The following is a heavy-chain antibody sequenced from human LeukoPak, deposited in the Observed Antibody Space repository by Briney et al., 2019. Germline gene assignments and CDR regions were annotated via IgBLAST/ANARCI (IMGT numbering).Heavy chain of an antibody. CDR3: AREEDYVADY. Sequence: GASVKVSCKASGYTFTAHYLHWVRQATGQGLEWKGRINPNSGDTVYAQKFQGRVTMTGDTSISTTYMEPSRLRSDDTAVYYCAREEDYVADYWGQGTLVTVSS. CDR1: GYTFTAHY. CDR2: INPNSGDT. V-gene: IGHV1-2*06. D-gene: IGHD3-10*02. J-gene: IGHJ4*02.